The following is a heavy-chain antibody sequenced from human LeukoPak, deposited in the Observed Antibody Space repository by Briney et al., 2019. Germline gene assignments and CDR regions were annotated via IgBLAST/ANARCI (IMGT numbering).Heavy chain of an antibody. CDR2: INGKSGVT. V-gene: IGHV1-2*02. J-gene: IGHJ4*02. CDR1: GFTFTDHY. D-gene: IGHD3-16*01. Sequence: ASLKVSCKAPGFTFTDHYMHSVRQAPGQGLECMGWINGKSGVTFYAQQFQDRITVTRDTSISTMYLELNRLTSADTAIYYCARDCDWGPDYWGPGTLVAVS. CDR3: ARDCDWGPDY.